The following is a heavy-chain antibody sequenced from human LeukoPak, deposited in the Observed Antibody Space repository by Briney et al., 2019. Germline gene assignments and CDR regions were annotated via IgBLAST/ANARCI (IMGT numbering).Heavy chain of an antibody. Sequence: QSGGSLRLSCAASGFTFSSYAMSWVRQAPGKGLEWVSAISGSGGSTYYADSVKGRFTISRDNSKNTLYLQMNSLRAEDTAVYYCAKLLKLDYYGSGKIEYFQHWGQGTLVTVSS. CDR1: GFTFSSYA. CDR2: ISGSGGST. CDR3: AKLLKLDYYGSGKIEYFQH. J-gene: IGHJ1*01. D-gene: IGHD3-10*01. V-gene: IGHV3-23*01.